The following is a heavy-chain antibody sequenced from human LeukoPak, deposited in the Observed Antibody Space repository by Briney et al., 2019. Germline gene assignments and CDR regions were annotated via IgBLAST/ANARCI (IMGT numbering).Heavy chain of an antibody. V-gene: IGHV4-61*02. D-gene: IGHD3-22*01. J-gene: IGHJ4*02. CDR1: GGSISRSSYY. CDR3: ARDSHTYYYDSSGYREYYFDY. Sequence: SETLSLTCTVSGGSISRSSYYWSWIRQPAGKGLEWIGRIYTSRSTNYNPSLKSRVTMSVDTSKNQFSLKLSSVTAADTAVYYCARDSHTYYYDSSGYREYYFDYWGQGTLVTVSS. CDR2: IYTSRST.